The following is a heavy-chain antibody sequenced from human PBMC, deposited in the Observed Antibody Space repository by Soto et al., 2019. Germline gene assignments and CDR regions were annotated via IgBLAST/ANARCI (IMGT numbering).Heavy chain of an antibody. V-gene: IGHV2-5*02. CDR2: IYWDNDR. Sequence: QITLKESGPTLVKPTQTLTLTCTVSGFSLNTYGVGVGWIRQPPGKALEWLALIYWDNDRGYSPSLKSRLTITKDTPKNQVVLTMTNMDPVDAGTYYCARALGSWGAYYYDSWGQGTLLTVSS. J-gene: IGHJ4*02. CDR1: GFSLNTYGVG. CDR3: ARALGSWGAYYYDS. D-gene: IGHD3-16*01.